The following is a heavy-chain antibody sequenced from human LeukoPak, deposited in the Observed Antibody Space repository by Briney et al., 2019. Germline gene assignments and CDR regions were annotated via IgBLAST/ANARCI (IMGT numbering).Heavy chain of an antibody. D-gene: IGHD6-13*01. CDR2: IYTSGST. J-gene: IGHJ6*03. CDR3: ARYGRYSSSYYYYYMDV. CDR1: GGSISSGSYY. V-gene: IGHV4-61*02. Sequence: PSETLSLTCTVSGGSISSGSYYWSWIRQPAGKGLEWIGRIYTSGSTNYNPSLKSRVTISVDTSKNQFSLKLSSVTAADTAVYYCARYGRYSSSYYYYYMDVWGKGTTVTVSS.